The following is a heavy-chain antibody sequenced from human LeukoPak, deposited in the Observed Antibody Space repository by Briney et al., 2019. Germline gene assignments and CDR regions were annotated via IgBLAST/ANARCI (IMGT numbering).Heavy chain of an antibody. CDR3: ARSHYSSYWDNGPHYYYYYMDV. Sequence: SVKVSCKASGGTVSSYAISWVRQAPGQGLEWMGGIIPIFGTTNYAQKFQGRVTITADESTSTAYMELSSLRSEDTAVYYCARSHYSSYWDNGPHYYYYYMDVWGKGTTVTVSS. CDR2: IIPIFGTT. J-gene: IGHJ6*03. V-gene: IGHV1-69*13. D-gene: IGHD6-6*01. CDR1: GGTVSSYA.